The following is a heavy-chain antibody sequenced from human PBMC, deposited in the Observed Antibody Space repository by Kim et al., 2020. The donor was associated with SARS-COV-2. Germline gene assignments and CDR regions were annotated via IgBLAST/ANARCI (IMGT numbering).Heavy chain of an antibody. D-gene: IGHD6-13*01. Sequence: GGSLRLSCAASGFTFSNAWMSWVRQAPGKGLEWVGRIKSKTDGGTTDYAAPVKGRFTISRDDSKNTLYLQMNSLKTEDTAVYYCTTETKYSSSWSPYYFDYWGQGTLVTVSS. CDR2: IKSKTDGGTT. CDR3: TTETKYSSSWSPYYFDY. J-gene: IGHJ4*02. V-gene: IGHV3-15*01. CDR1: GFTFSNAW.